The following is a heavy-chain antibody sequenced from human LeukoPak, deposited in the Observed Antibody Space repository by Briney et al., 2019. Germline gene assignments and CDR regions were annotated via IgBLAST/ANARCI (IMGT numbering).Heavy chain of an antibody. J-gene: IGHJ3*02. CDR1: GFNFSSYA. Sequence: EGSLRLSCTASGFNFSSYAMRWVRQAPGEGLEWVGLISYGGIDKSYADSVKGRFTISRDSSKRTLYLQMNSLRAEDTAMYYCARESWSDSVAFDIWGLGTMVVVSS. V-gene: IGHV3-30*04. CDR2: ISYGGIDK. CDR3: ARESWSDSVAFDI. D-gene: IGHD3-3*01.